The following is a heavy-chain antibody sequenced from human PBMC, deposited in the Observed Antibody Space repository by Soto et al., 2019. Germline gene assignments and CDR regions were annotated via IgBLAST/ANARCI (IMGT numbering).Heavy chain of an antibody. V-gene: IGHV1-18*04. Sequence: ASVKVSCKASAYTFTSYGITWVRQAPGQGLEWVGWISAYNGNSNYAQKYEGRVTMTTDTSTSTAYMELSSLRSDDTAVYYCARLPNPSRGFSYGYRDRIYYDYAMDVWGQGTTVTVSS. CDR1: AYTFTSYG. J-gene: IGHJ6*02. CDR3: ARLPNPSRGFSYGYRDRIYYDYAMDV. CDR2: ISAYNGNS. D-gene: IGHD5-18*01.